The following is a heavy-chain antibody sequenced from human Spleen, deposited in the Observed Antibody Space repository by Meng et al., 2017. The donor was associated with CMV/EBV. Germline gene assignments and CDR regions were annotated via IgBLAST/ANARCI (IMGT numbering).Heavy chain of an antibody. V-gene: IGHV4-30-4*08. CDR3: ARARRSTFPPYY. Sequence: CPVSGGSISSGDYYWSWIRQPPGKGLEWIGYIYYSGSTYYNPSLKSRVTISVDSSKNQFSLKLSSVTAADTAVYYRARARRSTFPPYYWGQGTLVTVSS. J-gene: IGHJ4*02. CDR2: IYYSGST. D-gene: IGHD2/OR15-2a*01. CDR1: GGSISSGDYY.